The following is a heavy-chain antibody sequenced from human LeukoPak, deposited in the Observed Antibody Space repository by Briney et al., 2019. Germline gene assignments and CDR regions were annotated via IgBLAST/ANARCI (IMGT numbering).Heavy chain of an antibody. CDR3: AREGYCSGGSCYGY. J-gene: IGHJ4*02. V-gene: IGHV3-21*01. D-gene: IGHD2-15*01. Sequence: GGSLRFSCAASGFTFSSYSMNWVRQAPGKGLEWVSSISSSSSYIYYADSVKGRFTISRDNAKNTLYLQMNSLRAEDTAVYYCAREGYCSGGSCYGYWGQGTLVTVSS. CDR2: ISSSSSYI. CDR1: GFTFSSYS.